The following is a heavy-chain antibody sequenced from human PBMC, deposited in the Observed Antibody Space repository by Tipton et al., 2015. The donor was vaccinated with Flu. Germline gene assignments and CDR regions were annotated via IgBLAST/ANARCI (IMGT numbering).Heavy chain of an antibody. J-gene: IGHJ3*01. Sequence: SLRLSCAASGLTFSNYAMSWVRQAPGKGLEWVAGLSGSGSSIYYADSVKGRFTISRDNSKNMVYLQMNSLRVEDTAVYYCATDLWGPGTRVTVSS. V-gene: IGHV3-23*01. CDR3: ATDL. CDR1: GLTFSNYA. CDR2: LSGSGSSI.